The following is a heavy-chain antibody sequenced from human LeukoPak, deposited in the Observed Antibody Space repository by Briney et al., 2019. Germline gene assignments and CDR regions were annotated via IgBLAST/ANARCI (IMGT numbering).Heavy chain of an antibody. Sequence: PGGPLRLSCAASGFTFSSYGMHWVRQAPGKGLEWVAVISYDGSNKYYADSVKGRFTISRDNSKNTLYLQMNSLRAEDTAVYYCAKDRHIVVVTAVDYWGQGTLVTVSS. CDR2: ISYDGSNK. J-gene: IGHJ4*02. CDR3: AKDRHIVVVTAVDY. D-gene: IGHD2-21*02. CDR1: GFTFSSYG. V-gene: IGHV3-30*18.